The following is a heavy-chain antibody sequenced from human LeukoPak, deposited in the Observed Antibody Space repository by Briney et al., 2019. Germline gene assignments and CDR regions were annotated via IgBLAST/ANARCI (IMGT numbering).Heavy chain of an antibody. V-gene: IGHV1-18*01. J-gene: IGHJ4*02. CDR3: ARVGWALVGPDY. D-gene: IGHD1-26*01. CDR2: VSAYNGDT. CDR1: GYTFTSFD. Sequence: VASVRVSCKASGYTFTSFDVNWVRQAPGQGLEWMGWVSAYNGDTNYAQKFQGRVTMTTDTSTSTAYMELMSLRSEDTAVYYCARVGWALVGPDYWGQGTLVTVSS.